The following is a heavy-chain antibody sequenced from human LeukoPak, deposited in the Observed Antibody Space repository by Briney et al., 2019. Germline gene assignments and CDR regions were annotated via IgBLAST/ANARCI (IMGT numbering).Heavy chain of an antibody. CDR2: IYYSGTT. Sequence: SETLSLTCTVSGGSISSSSYYWGWIRQPPGKGLEWIGSIYYSGTTYYNPSPKSRVTISVDTSKTQFSLKLSSVTAADTAVYYCARRPRYCSSTSCPFDYWGQGTLVTVSS. CDR3: ARRPRYCSSTSCPFDY. D-gene: IGHD2-2*01. J-gene: IGHJ4*02. CDR1: GGSISSSSYY. V-gene: IGHV4-39*01.